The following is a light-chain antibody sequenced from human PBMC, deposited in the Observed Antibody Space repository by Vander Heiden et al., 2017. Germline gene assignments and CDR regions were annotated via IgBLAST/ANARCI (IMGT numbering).Light chain of an antibody. V-gene: IGKV1-39*01. J-gene: IGKJ2*01. CDR1: HYISNY. Sequence: DIQMTQSPSSLSASVGDRVTITCRASHYISNYLNWYQQKPRKAPKLLIYTTSRLYSGVPSRFSGSGSGTDFTLTISSLQPEDFATYYCQQTVSTPPYTFGQGTKLEIK. CDR2: TTS. CDR3: QQTVSTPPYT.